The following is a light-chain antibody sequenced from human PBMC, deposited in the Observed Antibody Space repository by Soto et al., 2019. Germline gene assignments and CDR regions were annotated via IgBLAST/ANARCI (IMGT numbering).Light chain of an antibody. CDR1: SSDVGGYNY. Sequence: QSALTQPPSASGSPGQSVTISCTGSSSDVGGYNYVSWYQQHPGKAPKLMIYEVSKRPSGVPDRLSGSKSGNTASLTVSGLQAEDEADHYCSSYGGSNTVVFGGGTKLTVL. CDR2: EVS. V-gene: IGLV2-8*01. CDR3: SSYGGSNTVV. J-gene: IGLJ2*01.